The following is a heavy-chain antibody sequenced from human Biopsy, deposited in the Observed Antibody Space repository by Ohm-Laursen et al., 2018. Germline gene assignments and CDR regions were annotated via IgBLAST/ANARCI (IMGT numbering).Heavy chain of an antibody. D-gene: IGHD3-22*01. Sequence: TLSLTCPVSGDSISRYYWRWIRQPPGKGLQWIGYVYYTGSTDYNPSLQSRVTISVDTSKNHFSLRLRSVTPADTAIYYCARDRGYYSDRTVPGYFDLWGRGTLVTVSS. V-gene: IGHV4-59*01. CDR1: GDSISRYY. J-gene: IGHJ2*01. CDR2: VYYTGST. CDR3: ARDRGYYSDRTVPGYFDL.